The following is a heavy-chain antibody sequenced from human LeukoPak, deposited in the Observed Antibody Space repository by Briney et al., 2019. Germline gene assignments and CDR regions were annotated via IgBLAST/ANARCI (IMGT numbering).Heavy chain of an antibody. CDR2: ISSSGSTI. CDR1: GFTFSSYE. CDR3: AREAVALRYYFDY. Sequence: GGSPRLSCAASGFTFSSYEMNWVRQAPGKGLEWVSYISSSGSTIYYADSVKGRFTISRDNAKNSLYLQMNSLRAEDTAVYYCAREAVALRYYFDYWGQGTLVTVSS. J-gene: IGHJ4*02. V-gene: IGHV3-48*03. D-gene: IGHD6-19*01.